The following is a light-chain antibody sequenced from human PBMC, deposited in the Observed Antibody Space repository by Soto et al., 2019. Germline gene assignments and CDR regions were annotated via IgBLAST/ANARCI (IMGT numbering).Light chain of an antibody. Sequence: EIVLTQSPGTLSLSPGESATLSCRATQSVSSSFLAWYQQKPGLAPRLLIYGASTMATGIPDRFSGSGSGTDFTLTISRLEPEDFAVYYCQLYGSSPLTGGPGTKVDIK. CDR3: QLYGSSPLT. CDR1: QSVSSSF. CDR2: GAS. J-gene: IGKJ3*01. V-gene: IGKV3-20*01.